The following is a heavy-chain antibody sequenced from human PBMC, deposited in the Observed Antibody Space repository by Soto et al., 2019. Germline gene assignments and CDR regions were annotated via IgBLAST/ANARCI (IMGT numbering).Heavy chain of an antibody. J-gene: IGHJ6*02. Sequence: QVQLVESGGGVVQPGRSLRLSCAASGFTFSYHALNWVRQAPGKGLEWVAVISYDGDNKYIAEAVKGRLTISRDNPKNSVSLQMTSLRTEDTAMYFCARGTTTSAFSVMAVWGQGTTVTVSS. CDR2: ISYDGDNK. CDR3: ARGTTTSAFSVMAV. D-gene: IGHD1-1*01. V-gene: IGHV3-30-3*01. CDR1: GFTFSYHA.